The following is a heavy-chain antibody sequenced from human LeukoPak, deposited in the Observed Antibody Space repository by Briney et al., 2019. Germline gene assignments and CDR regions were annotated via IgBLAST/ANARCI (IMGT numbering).Heavy chain of an antibody. CDR1: GGSFSGYY. J-gene: IGHJ4*02. CDR2: INHSGST. Sequence: PSETLSLTCAVYGGSFSGYYWSWIRQPPGKGLEWIGEINHSGSTNYNPSLKSRVTISVDTSKNQFSLKLSSVTAADTAVHYCARGGRWLPYYFDYWGQGTLVTVSS. CDR3: ARGGRWLPYYFDY. D-gene: IGHD5-24*01. V-gene: IGHV4-34*01.